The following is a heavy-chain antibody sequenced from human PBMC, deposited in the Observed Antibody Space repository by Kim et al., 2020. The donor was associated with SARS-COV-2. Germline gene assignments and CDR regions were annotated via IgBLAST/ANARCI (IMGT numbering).Heavy chain of an antibody. V-gene: IGHV1-69*13. CDR2: IIPIFGTA. D-gene: IGHD3-10*01. J-gene: IGHJ6*02. Sequence: SVKVSCKASGGTFSSYAISWVRQAPGQGLEWMGGIIPIFGTANYAQKFQGRVTITADESTSTAYMELSSLRSEDTAVYYCARAPFYFSITMVRGASADYYYGMDVWGQGTTVTVSS. CDR1: GGTFSSYA. CDR3: ARAPFYFSITMVRGASADYYYGMDV.